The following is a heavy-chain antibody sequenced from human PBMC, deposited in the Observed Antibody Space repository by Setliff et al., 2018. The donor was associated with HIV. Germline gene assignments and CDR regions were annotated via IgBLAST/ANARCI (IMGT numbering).Heavy chain of an antibody. CDR3: AREGRRYYGSGSPYFDY. Sequence: KPSETLSLTCTVSGVSISSGTYYWSWIRQPAGKALEWIGRIYTSGSANSNPSLKSRVTISVDTSKNQFSLKLSSVTAADTAVYYCAREGRRYYGSGSPYFDYWGQGTLVTVSS. J-gene: IGHJ4*02. CDR1: GVSISSGTYY. D-gene: IGHD3-10*01. V-gene: IGHV4-61*02. CDR2: IYTSGSA.